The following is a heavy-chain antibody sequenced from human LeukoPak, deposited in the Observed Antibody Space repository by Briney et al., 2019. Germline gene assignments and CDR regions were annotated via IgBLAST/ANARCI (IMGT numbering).Heavy chain of an antibody. J-gene: IGHJ3*01. CDR1: GFPFTSYG. Sequence: ASVKVSCKASGFPFTSYGISWVRQAPGQGLEWMGWISVYNGHTSYAQKLQGRVTMTTDTSTTTAYMELRSLRSDDTAVYYRARGGESSGSSAFDVWGQGTMVTVSS. CDR2: ISVYNGHT. D-gene: IGHD3-22*01. V-gene: IGHV1-18*01. CDR3: ARGGESSGSSAFDV.